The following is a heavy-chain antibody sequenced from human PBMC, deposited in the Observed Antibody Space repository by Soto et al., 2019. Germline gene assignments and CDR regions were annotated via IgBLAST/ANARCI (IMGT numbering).Heavy chain of an antibody. CDR2: ISATGGGT. D-gene: IGHD3-16*01. Sequence: GGSLRLSCAASGFKFSNYAMSWVRQAPGKGLEWVSLISATGGGTYYADSVKGRFTISRDNSHNTLYLQVHSLTAEDTAVYYCAKDRRAGGNSALYFDFWGQGAQVTVPS. CDR3: AKDRRAGGNSALYFDF. J-gene: IGHJ5*01. CDR1: GFKFSNYA. V-gene: IGHV3-23*01.